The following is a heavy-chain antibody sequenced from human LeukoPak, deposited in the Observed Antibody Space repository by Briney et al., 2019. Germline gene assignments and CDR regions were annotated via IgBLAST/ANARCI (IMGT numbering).Heavy chain of an antibody. CDR1: GGTFSSYA. J-gene: IGHJ5*02. CDR2: IIPIFGTA. Sequence: ASVKVSCKASGGTFSSYAISWVRQAPGQGLEWMGGIIPIFGTANYAQKFQGRVTITADESTSTAYMELSSLRSEDMAVYYCARGLYDSRKDKFDPWGQGTLVTVSS. D-gene: IGHD3-22*01. V-gene: IGHV1-69*01. CDR3: ARGLYDSRKDKFDP.